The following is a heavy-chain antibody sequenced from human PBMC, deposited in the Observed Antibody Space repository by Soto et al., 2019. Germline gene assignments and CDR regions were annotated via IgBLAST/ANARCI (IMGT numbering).Heavy chain of an antibody. Sequence: QVQLVQSGAEVKKHGASVKVSCTFTSYDINWVRQATGQGLEWMAWMNPNSGNTRYAQKFQGRVTMTRNTSNFTAYMELSSLRSEDTAVYYCARGPGSSDWRFSYYYMDVWGQGTTVTVSS. CDR3: ARGPGSSDWRFSYYYMDV. D-gene: IGHD6-19*01. J-gene: IGHJ6*02. CDR1: FTSYD. V-gene: IGHV1-8*01. CDR2: MNPNSGNT.